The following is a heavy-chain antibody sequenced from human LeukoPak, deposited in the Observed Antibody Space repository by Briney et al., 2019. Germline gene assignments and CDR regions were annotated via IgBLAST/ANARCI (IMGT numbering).Heavy chain of an antibody. CDR3: ASNYYDSSGYYYIVYFQN. Sequence: PSGTLSLTCVVSGXSISSSKSWSWVRRSPGEELKWIGEIYHSGSINHNPSLKSRVTMSVDKSQNQFSLKLTSVTAADTAVYYCASNYYDSSGYYYIVYFQNWGQGTLVTVSS. CDR2: IYHSGSI. CDR1: GXSISSSKS. D-gene: IGHD3-22*01. V-gene: IGHV4-4*02. J-gene: IGHJ1*01.